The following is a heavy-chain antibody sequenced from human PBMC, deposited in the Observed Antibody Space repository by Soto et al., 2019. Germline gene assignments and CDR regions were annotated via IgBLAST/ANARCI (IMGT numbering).Heavy chain of an antibody. CDR2: IYYSGST. CDR3: ARDRHNNFFDP. Sequence: SETLSLTCTVSGASMGSGGCYWTWIRQSPGKGLEWIGYIYYSGSTYYNPSLESRVAISLDTSRSQFSLTLHSVTAADTAIYYCARDRHNNFFDPWGQGTLVT. CDR1: GASMGSGGCY. V-gene: IGHV4-31*02. J-gene: IGHJ5*02. D-gene: IGHD6-6*01.